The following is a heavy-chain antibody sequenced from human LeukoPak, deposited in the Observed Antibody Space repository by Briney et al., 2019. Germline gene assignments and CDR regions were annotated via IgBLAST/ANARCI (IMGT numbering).Heavy chain of an antibody. CDR1: GGSISSYY. CDR3: ARAITGTSLVGGYYYYYMDV. D-gene: IGHD1-20*01. CDR2: IYTSGST. Sequence: PSETLSLTCTVSGGSISSYYWGWIRQPPGKGLEWIGYIYTSGSTNYNPSLKCRVTISVDTSKNQFSLKLSSVTAADTAVYYCARAITGTSLVGGYYYYYMDVWGKGTTVTVSS. V-gene: IGHV4-4*09. J-gene: IGHJ6*03.